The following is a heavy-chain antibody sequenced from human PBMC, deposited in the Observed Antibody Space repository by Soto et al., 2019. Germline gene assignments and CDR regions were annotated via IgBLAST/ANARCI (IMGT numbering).Heavy chain of an antibody. Sequence: ASVKVSCKASGYTFTAYYIHWVRQAPGQGLDWMGWINPNSGGTKPAQKFQGRVTLTWDTSISTAYMDLTRLTSDDTAVYYCAREIEVSGSRSFDYWGQGTLVTVSS. D-gene: IGHD6-19*01. CDR1: GYTFTAYY. J-gene: IGHJ4*02. V-gene: IGHV1-2*02. CDR2: INPNSGGT. CDR3: AREIEVSGSRSFDY.